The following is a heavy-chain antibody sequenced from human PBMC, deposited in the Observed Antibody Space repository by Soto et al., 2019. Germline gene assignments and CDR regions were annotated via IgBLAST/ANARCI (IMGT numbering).Heavy chain of an antibody. D-gene: IGHD2-21*02. CDR3: AREAYPNCGGDCYLDY. V-gene: IGHV1-18*01. Sequence: ASVKLSCKASGYTLTSYGISWVRQAPGQGLEWMGWISAYNGNTNYAQKLQGRVTMTTDTSTSTAYMELRSLRSDDTAVYYCAREAYPNCGGDCYLDYWGQGTLVTVSS. CDR1: GYTLTSYG. J-gene: IGHJ4*02. CDR2: ISAYNGNT.